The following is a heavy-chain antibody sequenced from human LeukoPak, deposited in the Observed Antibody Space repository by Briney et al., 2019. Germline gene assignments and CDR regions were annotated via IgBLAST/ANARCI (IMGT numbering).Heavy chain of an antibody. J-gene: IGHJ4*02. D-gene: IGHD5-18*01. CDR1: GFTFSSYA. CDR2: ISGSGGST. CDR3: AKCGYSYGYSGY. V-gene: IGHV3-23*01. Sequence: GGSLRLSCAASGFTFSSYAMSWVRQAPGKGLEWVSAISGSGGSTYYADSVKGRLTISRDNSKNTLYLQMNSLRAEDTAVYYCAKCGYSYGYSGYWGQGTLVTVSS.